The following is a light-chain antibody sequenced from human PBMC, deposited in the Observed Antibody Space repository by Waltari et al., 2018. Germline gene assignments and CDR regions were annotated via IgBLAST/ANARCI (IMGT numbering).Light chain of an antibody. CDR2: GKD. J-gene: IGLJ3*02. Sequence: SSELTQDPAVSVALGQTVRFTCQGDSLRSSYSSWYQLKPGQAPVLFIYGKDKRPSGIPYRISGYSSGTTSSLTITGAQAEDEADYYCSSRNGRANQVVFAGGTKVTVL. CDR1: SLRSSY. CDR3: SSRNGRANQVV. V-gene: IGLV3-19*01.